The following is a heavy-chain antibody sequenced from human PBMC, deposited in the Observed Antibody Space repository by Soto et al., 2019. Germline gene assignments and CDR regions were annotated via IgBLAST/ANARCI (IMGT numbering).Heavy chain of an antibody. CDR2: IRSDGSDI. Sequence: EVRLVESGGGVVQPGGSLRLSCAASGFSFSGYWIHWVRQAPGKGLVWVSHIRSDGSDIKYADSVRGRFTISTDNPKNTLYLQMNSLRDEDTAMYYCVRDVSGPQAFDLWGQGTMVTVSS. J-gene: IGHJ3*01. CDR3: VRDVSGPQAFDL. CDR1: GFSFSGYW. V-gene: IGHV3-74*01.